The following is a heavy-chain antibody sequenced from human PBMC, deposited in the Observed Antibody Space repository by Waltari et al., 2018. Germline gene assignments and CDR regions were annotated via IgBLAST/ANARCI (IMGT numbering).Heavy chain of an antibody. Sequence: QVQLVESGGGVVQPGRSLRLSCAATGSTFSSYAMQWVRQAPGKGLEWVAVISYDGSNKYYADSVKGRFTISRDNSKNTLYLQMNSLRAEDTAVYYCARDHQRWLHQNWFDPWGQGTLVTVSS. CDR3: ARDHQRWLHQNWFDP. J-gene: IGHJ5*02. CDR2: ISYDGSNK. V-gene: IGHV3-30-3*01. D-gene: IGHD5-12*01. CDR1: GSTFSSYA.